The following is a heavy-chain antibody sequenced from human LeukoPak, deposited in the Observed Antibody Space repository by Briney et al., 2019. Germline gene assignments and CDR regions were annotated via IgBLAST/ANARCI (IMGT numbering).Heavy chain of an antibody. J-gene: IGHJ4*02. Sequence: ASVKVSCKASGYTFTGYYMHWVRQAPGQGLEWMGWINPNSGGTNYAQKFQGRVTMTRDTSISTAYMELSRLRSDDTAVYYCARIVLEGSGSWTPIEDYWGQGTLVTVSS. D-gene: IGHD1-26*01. CDR3: ARIVLEGSGSWTPIEDY. V-gene: IGHV1-2*02. CDR1: GYTFTGYY. CDR2: INPNSGGT.